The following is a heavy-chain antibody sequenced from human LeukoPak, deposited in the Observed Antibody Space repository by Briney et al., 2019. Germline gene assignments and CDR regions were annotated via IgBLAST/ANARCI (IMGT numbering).Heavy chain of an antibody. CDR2: IYPSGGT. D-gene: IGHD5-12*01. CDR3: ARDRSGYSEYYFDY. CDR1: GGSTNTYC. Sequence: SETLSLTCTVSGGSTNTYCRSWIRQPAEKGLEWIGRIYPSGGTYYNPSLKSRVTISIDKSKNQFSLRLTSVTAADTAVYYCARDRSGYSEYYFDYWGQGSLVTVSS. J-gene: IGHJ4*02. V-gene: IGHV4-4*07.